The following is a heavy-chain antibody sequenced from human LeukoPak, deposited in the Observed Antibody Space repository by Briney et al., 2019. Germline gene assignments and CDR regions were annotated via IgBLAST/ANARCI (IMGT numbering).Heavy chain of an antibody. CDR3: ATGKRQLDY. CDR2: ITSSSSHI. CDR1: GFTFSHYS. Sequence: AGGSLRLSCAASGFTFSHYSIDWVRQAPGKGLERVASITSSSSHIYYADSVKGRFTISRDNAKNALYLQMNSLRTEDTAVYYCATGKRQLDYWGQGTLVTVSS. J-gene: IGHJ4*02. V-gene: IGHV3-21*04. D-gene: IGHD6-13*01.